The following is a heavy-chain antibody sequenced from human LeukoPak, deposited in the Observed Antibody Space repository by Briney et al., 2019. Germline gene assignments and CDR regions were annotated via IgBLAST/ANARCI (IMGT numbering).Heavy chain of an antibody. CDR1: GGSISSYY. D-gene: IGHD3-10*01. CDR2: IYTSGST. Sequence: SETLSLTCTVSGGSISSYYWSWIRQPAGKGLEWIGRIYTSGSTNYNPSLKSRVTISVDTSKNQFSLRLSSVTAADTAVYYCARGYGSGSYYHYWGQGTLVTVSS. V-gene: IGHV4-4*07. J-gene: IGHJ4*02. CDR3: ARGYGSGSYYHY.